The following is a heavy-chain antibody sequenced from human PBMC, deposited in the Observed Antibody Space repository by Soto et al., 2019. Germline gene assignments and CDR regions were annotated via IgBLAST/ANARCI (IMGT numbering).Heavy chain of an antibody. Sequence: EVQLLESGGVLVQPGGSLRLSCAASGFTFSTYAMTWVRQAPGKGLEWVSSISGSGGLTYYADSVKGRFTISRDNSKNTLYLQTNGLRAEDTAVYYCAKAGDYHGSESYFPLDYWGQGTLVPVSS. J-gene: IGHJ4*02. CDR2: ISGSGGLT. V-gene: IGHV3-23*01. CDR1: GFTFSTYA. D-gene: IGHD3-10*01. CDR3: AKAGDYHGSESYFPLDY.